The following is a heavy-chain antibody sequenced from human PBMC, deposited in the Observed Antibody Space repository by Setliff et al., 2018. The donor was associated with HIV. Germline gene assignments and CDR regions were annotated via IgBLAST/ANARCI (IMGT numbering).Heavy chain of an antibody. D-gene: IGHD2-2*01. CDR3: ARTRGGRMTSSCPTSYYYYYMDV. CDR2: IYYSGST. J-gene: IGHJ6*03. CDR1: GGSISTGGYY. V-gene: IGHV4-31*03. Sequence: SETLSLTCSVSGGSISTGGYYWSWIRQHPGEGLEWIGYIYYSGSTYYYPSLKSRVTISVDTSKNQFSLKLSSVTAADTAVYYCARTRGGRMTSSCPTSYYYYYMDVWGRGTTVTVSS.